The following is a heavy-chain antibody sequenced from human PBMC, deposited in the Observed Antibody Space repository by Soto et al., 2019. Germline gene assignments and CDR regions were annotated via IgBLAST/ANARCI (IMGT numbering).Heavy chain of an antibody. CDR2: IYYSGST. V-gene: IGHV4-31*03. D-gene: IGHD6-19*01. J-gene: IGHJ6*02. CDR1: GGSISSGGYY. Sequence: QVQLQESGPGLVKPSQTLSLTCTVSGGSISSGGYYWSWIRQHPGKGLEWIGYIYYSGSTYYNPSLQRRVTISVDTSKNQFSLKPSSVTAADTAVYYCARYSSGWYHSYYYYGMDVWGQGTTVTVSS. CDR3: ARYSSGWYHSYYYYGMDV.